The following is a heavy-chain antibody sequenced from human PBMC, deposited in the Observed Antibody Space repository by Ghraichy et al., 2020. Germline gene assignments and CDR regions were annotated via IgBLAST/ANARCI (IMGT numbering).Heavy chain of an antibody. Sequence: GGSLRLSCSASGFTFSSYSLHWVRQAPGKGLEYVSGINTNGGSTYYADSVKGRFTISRDNSKNTLYLQMSSLKAEDTAVYYCVRTELGGSDAFDIWGRGTMTTVSS. D-gene: IGHD7-27*01. J-gene: IGHJ3*02. V-gene: IGHV3-64D*06. CDR3: VRTELGGSDAFDI. CDR1: GFTFSSYS. CDR2: INTNGGST.